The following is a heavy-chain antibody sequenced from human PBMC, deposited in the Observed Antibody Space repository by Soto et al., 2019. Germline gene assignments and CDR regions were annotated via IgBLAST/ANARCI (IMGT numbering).Heavy chain of an antibody. CDR2: VRDKANHYAT. CDR3: TRPPSGSYGDDSDY. Sequence: EVQLVESGGGWVQPGGSLKLSCSGSGFSFSDSAIHWVRQASGQGLEWVGRVRDKANHYATAYDVSVRGRFTISRDDSEKTAYLQMNSLKTEATSVYYCTRPPSGSYGDDSDYWGQGTLVTVSS. J-gene: IGHJ4*02. D-gene: IGHD1-26*01. V-gene: IGHV3-73*02. CDR1: GFSFSDSA.